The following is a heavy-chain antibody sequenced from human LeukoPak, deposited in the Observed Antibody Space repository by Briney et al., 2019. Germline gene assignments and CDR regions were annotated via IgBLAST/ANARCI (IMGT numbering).Heavy chain of an antibody. J-gene: IGHJ4*02. CDR3: ARRRGSGSTQVFDY. CDR2: IYYSGST. Sequence: SETLSLTCTVSGDSISTSSYYWGWIRQPPGKGLEWIGSIYYSGSTYYNPSLKSRVTISVDTSKNQFSLKLSSVTAADTAVYYCARRRGSGSTQVFDYWGQGTLVTVSS. CDR1: GDSISTSSYY. V-gene: IGHV4-39*01. D-gene: IGHD6-19*01.